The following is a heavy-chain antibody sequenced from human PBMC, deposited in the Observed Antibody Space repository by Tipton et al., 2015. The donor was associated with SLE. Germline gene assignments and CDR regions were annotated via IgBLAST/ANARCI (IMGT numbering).Heavy chain of an antibody. CDR3: ARTLGGYSYGREGY. CDR1: GGSFSGYY. J-gene: IGHJ4*02. Sequence: TLSLTCAVYGGSFSGYYWSWIRQPPGKGLEWIGEINHSGSTNYNPSLKSRVTISVDTSKNQFSLKLSSVTAADTAVYYCARTLGGYSYGREGYWGQGTLVTVSS. CDR2: INHSGST. V-gene: IGHV4-34*01. D-gene: IGHD5-18*01.